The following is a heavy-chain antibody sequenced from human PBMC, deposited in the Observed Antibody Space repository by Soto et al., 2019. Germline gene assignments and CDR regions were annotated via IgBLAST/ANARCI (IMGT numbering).Heavy chain of an antibody. CDR2: ISYSGNT. CDR3: ACLRGKRGSTIDY. Sequence: KTSETLSLTCIISGDSTSNYYWSWIRQSPGKGLEWIGYISYSGNTNYNPSLKSRVTISVDTSKDQLSLKVTSVTAADTAMYYCACLRGKRGSTIDYWGQGTQVTVSS. D-gene: IGHD2-15*01. V-gene: IGHV4-59*01. CDR1: GDSTSNYY. J-gene: IGHJ4*02.